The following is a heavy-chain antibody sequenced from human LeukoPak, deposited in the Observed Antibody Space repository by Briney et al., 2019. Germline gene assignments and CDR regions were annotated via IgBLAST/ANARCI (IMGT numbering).Heavy chain of an antibody. Sequence: SETLSLTCTVSGGSISSGGYYWSWGRQHPGKGLEWIGYIYYSGSTYYNPSLKSRVTISVDTSKNQFSLKLSSVTAADTAVYYCARDSWGDYIDYWGQGTLVTVSA. CDR3: ARDSWGDYIDY. D-gene: IGHD4-17*01. CDR1: GGSISSGGYY. V-gene: IGHV4-31*03. CDR2: IYYSGST. J-gene: IGHJ4*02.